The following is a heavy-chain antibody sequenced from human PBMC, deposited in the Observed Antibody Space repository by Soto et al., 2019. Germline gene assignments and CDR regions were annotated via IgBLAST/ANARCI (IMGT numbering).Heavy chain of an antibody. CDR2: IVPVFGRP. CDR3: AREGSGYNF. Sequence: SVKVSCKASGGSFSNFGISWVRQAPGQGLEWMGGIVPVFGRPNYAQRFRGRLTITADESTSTGYMELISPRSDDTAVYYCAREGSGYNFWGPGTQVTVSS. CDR1: GGSFSNFG. D-gene: IGHD5-12*01. J-gene: IGHJ4*02. V-gene: IGHV1-69*13.